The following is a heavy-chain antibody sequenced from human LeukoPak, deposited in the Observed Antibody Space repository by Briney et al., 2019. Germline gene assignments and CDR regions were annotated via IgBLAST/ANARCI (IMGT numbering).Heavy chain of an antibody. J-gene: IGHJ4*02. D-gene: IGHD2-21*02. CDR3: ASMTTSCGGDCYFFDH. CDR2: IKQDGSEK. CDR1: GFTFSSYW. Sequence: GGSLRLSCAASGFTFSSYWMSWVRQAPGKGLEWVANIKQDGSEKYYVDSVEGRFTISRDNAKNSLYLQMNSLRAEDTAVYYCASMTTSCGGDCYFFDHWGQGTLVTVSS. V-gene: IGHV3-7*01.